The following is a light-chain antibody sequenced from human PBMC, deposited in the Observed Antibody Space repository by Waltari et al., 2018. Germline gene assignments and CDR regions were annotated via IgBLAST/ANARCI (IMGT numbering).Light chain of an antibody. CDR1: QNIDFY. CDR2: ALS. V-gene: IGKV1-39*01. Sequence: DIQMTQSPSSLSASVGDRITITCRASQNIDFYLNWYQQKPGKAPNLLLYALSTLQSGVPSRFSGSGSGTNFTLTISVLQPEDFATYFCQQTYRTPSTFGQGTKLDI. J-gene: IGKJ2*02. CDR3: QQTYRTPST.